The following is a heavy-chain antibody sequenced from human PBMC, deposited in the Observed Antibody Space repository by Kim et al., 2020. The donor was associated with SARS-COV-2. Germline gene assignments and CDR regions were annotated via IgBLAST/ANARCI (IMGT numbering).Heavy chain of an antibody. Sequence: GGSLRLSCAASGFTFVSYTLSWVRQAPGKGLEWVSSISGSGDRTYYADSVKGRFTISRGNSENTLYLQMSSLRADDTAVYYCAKDLDTDKYIVNWGFDNWGQGTLVSVSS. V-gene: IGHV3-23*01. CDR3: AKDLDTDKYIVNWGFDN. CDR2: ISGSGDRT. D-gene: IGHD7-27*01. CDR1: GFTFVSYT. J-gene: IGHJ4*02.